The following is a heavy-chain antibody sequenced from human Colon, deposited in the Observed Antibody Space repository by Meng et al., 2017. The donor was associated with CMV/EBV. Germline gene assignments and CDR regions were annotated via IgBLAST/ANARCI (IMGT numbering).Heavy chain of an antibody. V-gene: IGHV4-34*01. D-gene: IGHD1-26*01. CDR3: ATPGRGDLSVKYLFEQ. CDR1: GVSFSGNY. J-gene: IGHJ4*02. Sequence: SETLSLTCGVYGVSFSGNYWTWIRQSPEKGLEWIGEISHSGSTKYNPSLKSRVSISVDTSKNQYSLKLSSVTAADAALYYCATPGRGDLSVKYLFEQWGRGVLVTVSS. CDR2: ISHSGST.